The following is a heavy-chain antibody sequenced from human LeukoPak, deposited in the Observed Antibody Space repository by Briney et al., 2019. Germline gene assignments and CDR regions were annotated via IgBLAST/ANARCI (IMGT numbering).Heavy chain of an antibody. CDR2: IYYSGST. D-gene: IGHD6-13*01. V-gene: IGHV4-59*01. J-gene: IGHJ4*02. Sequence: SETLSLTCTLSGGSISSYYWSWIRQPPGKGLEWIGYIYYSGSTNYNPSLKSRVTIPVDASKNQFSLKLSSVTAADTALYYCARSRGYFDYWGQGTLVTVSS. CDR3: ARSRGYFDY. CDR1: GGSISSYY.